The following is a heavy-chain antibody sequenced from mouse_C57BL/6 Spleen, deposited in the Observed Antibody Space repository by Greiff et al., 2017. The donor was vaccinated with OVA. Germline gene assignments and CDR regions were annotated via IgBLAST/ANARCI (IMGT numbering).Heavy chain of an antibody. Sequence: EVQGVESGGDLVKPGGSLKLSCAASGFTISSYGMSWVRQTPDKRLEWVATISSGGSYTYYPDSVKGRFTISRDNAKNTLYLQMSSLKSEDTAMYYCARQSYYYGSSYWYFDVWGTGTTVTVSS. CDR1: GFTISSYG. CDR3: ARQSYYYGSSYWYFDV. CDR2: ISSGGSYT. D-gene: IGHD1-1*01. J-gene: IGHJ1*03. V-gene: IGHV5-6*01.